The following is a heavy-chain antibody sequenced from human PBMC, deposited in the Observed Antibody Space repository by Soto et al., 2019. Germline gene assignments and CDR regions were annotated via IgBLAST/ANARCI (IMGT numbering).Heavy chain of an antibody. D-gene: IGHD1-26*01. Sequence: VGSLILSCAASGFTFSYFTMNWVRQAPGRGLECVSSISSTSGYVYYADSVKGRFTISRDNAKDSMYLEMNSLRAEDTAMYYCVREIVGASHYFDYWGQGTLLTVSS. CDR3: VREIVGASHYFDY. J-gene: IGHJ4*02. V-gene: IGHV3-21*01. CDR1: GFTFSYFT. CDR2: ISSTSGYV.